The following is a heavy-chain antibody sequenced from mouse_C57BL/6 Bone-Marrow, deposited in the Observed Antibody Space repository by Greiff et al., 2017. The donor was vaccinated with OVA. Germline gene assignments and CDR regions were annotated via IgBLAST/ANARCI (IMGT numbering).Heavy chain of an antibody. J-gene: IGHJ4*01. CDR1: GYSITSDY. V-gene: IGHV3-8*01. CDR3: ARGGGILWGAMDY. Sequence: VQLKQSGPGLAKPSQTLSLTCSVTGYSITSDYWNWIRKFPGNKLEYMGYISYSGSTYYNPSLKSRISITRDTSKNQYYLQLNSVTTEDTATYYWARGGGILWGAMDYWGQGTSVTVSS. D-gene: IGHD1-1*02. CDR2: ISYSGST.